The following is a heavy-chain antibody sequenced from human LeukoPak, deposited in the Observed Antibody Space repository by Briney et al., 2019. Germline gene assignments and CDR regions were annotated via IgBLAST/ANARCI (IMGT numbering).Heavy chain of an antibody. CDR3: ARIHRYCSGGACYVLDN. CDR1: GGSVSGYY. V-gene: IGHV4-59*02. D-gene: IGHD2-15*01. Sequence: SGTLSLTCVVSGGSVSGYYWGWIRQPPGRGLEWIGYVYYSGSTNYNPSFKSRITISVDTSRNQFSLQLSSVTAADTAVYYCARIHRYCSGGACYVLDNWGQGTLVAVSS. J-gene: IGHJ4*02. CDR2: VYYSGST.